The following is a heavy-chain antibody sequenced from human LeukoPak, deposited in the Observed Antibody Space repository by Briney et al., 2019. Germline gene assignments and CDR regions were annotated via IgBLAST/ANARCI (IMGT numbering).Heavy chain of an antibody. J-gene: IGHJ4*02. Sequence: PGGSLRLSCAASAFSLNAYNMNWVRQAPGKGLEWVSSISYTGTYIYYADSVKGRFTISRDNAQNSLNLQMNSLRAEDTAIYYCASGRQYSSSPTDYWGQGTLVTVSS. CDR1: AFSLNAYN. D-gene: IGHD6-13*01. V-gene: IGHV3-21*04. CDR2: ISYTGTYI. CDR3: ASGRQYSSSPTDY.